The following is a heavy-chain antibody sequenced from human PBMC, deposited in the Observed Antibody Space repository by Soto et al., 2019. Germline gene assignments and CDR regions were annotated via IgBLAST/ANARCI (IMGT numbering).Heavy chain of an antibody. V-gene: IGHV4-30-4*01. J-gene: IGHJ4*02. Sequence: SETLSLTCTVSGGSISSGDYYWSWIRQPPGKGLEWIGYIYYSGSTYYNPSLKSRVTISVDTSKNQFSLKLSSVTAADTAVYYCARGGSVHCSSTSCSVGSSPFDYWGQGTLVTVSS. CDR1: GGSISSGDYY. D-gene: IGHD2-2*01. CDR3: ARGGSVHCSSTSCSVGSSPFDY. CDR2: IYYSGST.